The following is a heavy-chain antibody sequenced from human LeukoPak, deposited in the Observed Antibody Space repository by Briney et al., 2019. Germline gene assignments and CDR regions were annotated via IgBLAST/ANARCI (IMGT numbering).Heavy chain of an antibody. Sequence: PSETLSLTCSVSGYSISNGYYWGWIRQPPGKGLEWIGSIYHRESTYYNPSLKSRVTISVDTSKNQFSLKLSSVTAADTAVYYCARTTEGGYNYGYFYYYYMDVWGKGTTVTISS. CDR2: IYHREST. CDR1: GYSISNGYY. J-gene: IGHJ6*03. D-gene: IGHD5-18*01. V-gene: IGHV4-38-2*02. CDR3: ARTTEGGYNYGYFYYYYMDV.